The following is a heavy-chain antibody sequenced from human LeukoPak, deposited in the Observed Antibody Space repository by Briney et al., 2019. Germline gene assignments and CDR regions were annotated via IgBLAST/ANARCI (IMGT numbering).Heavy chain of an antibody. V-gene: IGHV4-59*01. J-gene: IGHJ4*02. Sequence: PSETLSLTCTVAGGSISSYYWSWLRQPPGKGLEWIGYIYYSGSTNYNPSLKSRVTISVDTSKNQFSLKLSSVTAADTAVYYCARAEQWLPDYYFDYWGQGTLVTVSS. CDR1: GGSISSYY. CDR3: ARAEQWLPDYYFDY. D-gene: IGHD6-19*01. CDR2: IYYSGST.